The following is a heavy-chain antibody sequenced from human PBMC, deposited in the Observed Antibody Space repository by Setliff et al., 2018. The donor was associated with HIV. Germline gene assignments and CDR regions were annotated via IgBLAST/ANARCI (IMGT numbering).Heavy chain of an antibody. CDR3: ANGGYSYVAY. J-gene: IGHJ4*02. CDR1: GFKFIDHG. D-gene: IGHD5-12*01. CDR2: INWNGVRT. V-gene: IGHV3-20*04. Sequence: GGSLRLSCAASGFKFIDHGMTWVRQVPGKGLEWVSGINWNGVRTGSADSVKGRFTISRDNAKNALYLQMDSLRVEDTAIYYCANGGYSYVAYWGQGTLVTVSS.